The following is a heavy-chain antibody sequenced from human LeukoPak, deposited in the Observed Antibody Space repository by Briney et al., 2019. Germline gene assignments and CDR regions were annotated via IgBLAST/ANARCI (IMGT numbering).Heavy chain of an antibody. J-gene: IGHJ4*02. CDR2: IIPGVGTP. V-gene: IGHV1-69*05. D-gene: IGHD1-7*01. Sequence: GASVKVSCKASGGTISSHAISWVRQAPGQGLEWMGGIIPGVGTPSYPQKSQGRVTIITDESTSTAYMELSGLSSEDTAVYYCASRSVAGTKITWWPLDFWGQGTLVTVSS. CDR1: GGTISSHA. CDR3: ASRSVAGTKITWWPLDF.